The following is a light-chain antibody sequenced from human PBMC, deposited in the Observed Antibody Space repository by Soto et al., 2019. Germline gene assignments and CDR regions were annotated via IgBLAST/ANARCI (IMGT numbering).Light chain of an antibody. J-gene: IGKJ1*01. CDR3: HQYGNSPWT. CDR1: QSGFGPY. Sequence: EIVLTQSPGTLSLSPGEGATLSCRASQSGFGPYLAWLQQRPGQAPRLLIYAASNRATGIPDRFSGSGSGTDFTLTISRLEPEDFAVYYCHQYGNSPWTLGQGTKVEIK. CDR2: AAS. V-gene: IGKV3-20*01.